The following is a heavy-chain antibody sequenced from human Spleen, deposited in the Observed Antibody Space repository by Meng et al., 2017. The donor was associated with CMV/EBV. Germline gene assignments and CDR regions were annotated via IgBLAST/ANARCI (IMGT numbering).Heavy chain of an antibody. D-gene: IGHD3-22*01. CDR2: VSSSNYI. Sequence: GESLKISCAASGFTFSTYSMNWVRQAPGKGLEWVSSVSSSNYIYYADSVRGRFTISRDNAKNSLNLQMNSLRAEDTAVYYCARGGDSSGYYYNYYYYGMDVWGRGTTVTVSS. CDR1: GFTFSTYS. J-gene: IGHJ6*02. V-gene: IGHV3-21*01. CDR3: ARGGDSSGYYYNYYYYGMDV.